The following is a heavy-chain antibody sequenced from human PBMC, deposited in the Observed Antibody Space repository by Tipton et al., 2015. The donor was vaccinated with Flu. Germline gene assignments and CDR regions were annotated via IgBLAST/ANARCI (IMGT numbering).Heavy chain of an antibody. CDR3: ARGGWEPHGGWFDP. V-gene: IGHV4-30-2*01. D-gene: IGHD4-23*01. CDR1: GGSISSGGYS. Sequence: TLSLTCAVSGGSISSGGYSWSWIRQPPGKGLEWIGYIYHSGSTYYNPSLKSRVTISVDRSKNQFSLNLNSIATADTAVFYCARGGWEPHGGWFDPWGQGILVTVSS. J-gene: IGHJ5*02. CDR2: IYHSGST.